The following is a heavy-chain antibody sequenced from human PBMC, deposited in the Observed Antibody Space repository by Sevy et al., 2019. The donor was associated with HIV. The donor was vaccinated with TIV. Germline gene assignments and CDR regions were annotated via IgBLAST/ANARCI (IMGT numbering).Heavy chain of an antibody. CDR2: ISSSSNHI. Sequence: GGSLRLSCAASGFTFSSFTMHWVHQAPGKGLEWVSSISSSSNHIYYGDSVKGRFAISRDNAKRSLYLQMNSLRAEDTAVYYCARASRAALRPDYWGQGTLVTVSS. CDR1: GFTFSSFT. V-gene: IGHV3-21*01. J-gene: IGHJ4*02. CDR3: ARASRAALRPDY. D-gene: IGHD6-6*01.